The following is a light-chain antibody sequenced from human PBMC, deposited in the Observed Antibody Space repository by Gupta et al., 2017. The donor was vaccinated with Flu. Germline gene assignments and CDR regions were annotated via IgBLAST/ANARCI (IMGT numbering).Light chain of an antibody. CDR1: IIVTRT. J-gene: IGLJ3*02. Sequence: HLRAVSEDSGPTADINLGGNIIVTRTVHWYQRKPGQAPVLVVYDDNDRPSASPERLSGSYSGNTATLTISRDEAGDEADYYCEVWDGSRDNPVFGGGTKLSVL. V-gene: IGLV3-21*02. CDR3: EVWDGSRDNPV. CDR2: DDN.